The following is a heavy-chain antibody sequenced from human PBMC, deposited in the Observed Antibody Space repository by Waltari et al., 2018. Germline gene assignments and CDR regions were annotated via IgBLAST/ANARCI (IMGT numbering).Heavy chain of an antibody. V-gene: IGHV3-23*01. CDR3: AKRNSVSLILNYYYYYGMDV. Sequence: EVQLLESGGGLVQPGGSLRISCAASGFTFSSYAMSWVRKAPGKGLEWVSAISCSGGSTYYADSVKGRFTISRDNSKNTLYLQMNSLRAEDTAVYYCAKRNSVSLILNYYYYYGMDVWGQGTTVTVSS. CDR2: ISCSGGST. D-gene: IGHD1-26*01. J-gene: IGHJ6*02. CDR1: GFTFSSYA.